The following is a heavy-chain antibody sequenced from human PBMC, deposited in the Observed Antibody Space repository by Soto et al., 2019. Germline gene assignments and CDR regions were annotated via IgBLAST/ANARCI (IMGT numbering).Heavy chain of an antibody. CDR2: INPSGGST. J-gene: IGHJ6*02. Sequence: ASVKVSCKASGYTFTSYYMHWVRQAPGQGLEWMGIINPSGGSTSYAQKFQGRVTMTRDTSTSTVYMELSSLRSEDTAAYYCARNYYDSSGYYVNSYGMDVWGQGTTVTVSS. V-gene: IGHV1-46*01. CDR1: GYTFTSYY. CDR3: ARNYYDSSGYYVNSYGMDV. D-gene: IGHD3-22*01.